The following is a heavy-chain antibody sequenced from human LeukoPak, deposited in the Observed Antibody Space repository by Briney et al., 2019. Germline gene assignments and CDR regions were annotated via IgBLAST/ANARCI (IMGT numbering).Heavy chain of an antibody. J-gene: IGHJ3*02. CDR3: ARDPSGNDAFDI. V-gene: IGHV3-7*05. Sequence: WGSLRLSCAASGFTFSDFWMSWVRQAPGKGLEWVANIKEDGTEKYYVASVRGRLTISRDNAKNSLFLQMNSLRPEDTAVYYCARDPSGNDAFDIWGQGTKVTVSS. CDR1: GFTFSDFW. CDR2: IKEDGTEK. D-gene: IGHD1-26*01.